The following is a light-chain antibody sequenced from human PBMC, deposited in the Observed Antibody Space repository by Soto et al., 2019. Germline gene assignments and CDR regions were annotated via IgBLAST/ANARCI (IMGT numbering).Light chain of an antibody. V-gene: IGKV3-11*01. CDR2: DSS. Sequence: EIVLTQSPATLSLSPGERATLSCRASQSVSSYLAWYQQKPGQAPRLLIYDSSNRSTGIPARFSGSESGTDLTFTISGLEPEDFAVYYCQQRSNWPPYTFGQGTKLEIK. CDR3: QQRSNWPPYT. J-gene: IGKJ2*01. CDR1: QSVSSY.